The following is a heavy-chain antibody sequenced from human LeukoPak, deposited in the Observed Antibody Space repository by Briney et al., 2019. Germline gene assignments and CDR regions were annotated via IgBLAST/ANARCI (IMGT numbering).Heavy chain of an antibody. Sequence: SETLSLTCTVSGGSISSDDHYWSWIRQPPGKGLEWIGYIYYSGSTYYNPSLKSRVSFSVDTSKNQFSLKLTSVTAADTAVYYCARETYNDFPRWFDPWGQGTLVTVSS. CDR1: GGSISSDDHY. CDR3: ARETYNDFPRWFDP. D-gene: IGHD3-3*01. V-gene: IGHV4-30-4*08. CDR2: IYYSGST. J-gene: IGHJ5*02.